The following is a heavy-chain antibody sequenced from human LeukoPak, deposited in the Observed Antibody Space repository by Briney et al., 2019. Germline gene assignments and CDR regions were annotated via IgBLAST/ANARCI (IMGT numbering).Heavy chain of an antibody. D-gene: IGHD6-19*01. J-gene: IGHJ4*02. CDR1: GLILQYYG. CDR2: ISPDGTMN. CDR3: AKGGSSAWTHFDY. Sequence: GGSLRLSCAASGLILQYYGMHWVRQAPGKGLDWVAVISPDGTMNYYADSVKGRFTISRDNSKNTLYLQMNSLRAEDTAIYYCAKGGSSAWTHFDYWGRGTLVTVSS. V-gene: IGHV3-30*18.